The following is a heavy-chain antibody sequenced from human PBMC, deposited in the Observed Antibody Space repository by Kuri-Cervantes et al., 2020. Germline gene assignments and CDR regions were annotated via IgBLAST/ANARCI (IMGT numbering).Heavy chain of an antibody. CDR1: GFTFSSYA. D-gene: IGHD3-22*01. CDR2: ISGSGGST. Sequence: GESLKISCPASGFTFSSYAMSWVRQAPGKGLEWVSAISGSGGSTYYADSVKGRFTISRDNSKNTLYLQMNSLRAEDTAVYYCAKDVGYYDSSGYYSWGYFQHWGQGTLVTVSS. J-gene: IGHJ1*01. CDR3: AKDVGYYDSSGYYSWGYFQH. V-gene: IGHV3-23*01.